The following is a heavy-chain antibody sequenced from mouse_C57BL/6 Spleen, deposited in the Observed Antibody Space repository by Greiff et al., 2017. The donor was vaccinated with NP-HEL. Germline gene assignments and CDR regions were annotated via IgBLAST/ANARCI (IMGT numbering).Heavy chain of an antibody. D-gene: IGHD2-5*01. CDR1: GYAFSSYW. Sequence: QVQLKQSGAELVKPGASVKISCKASGYAFSSYWLNWVKQRPGKGLEWIGQIYPGDGDTNYNGKFKGKATLTADKSSSTAYMQLSSLTSEDSAVYFCAREDYSNSFAYWGQGTLVTVSA. CDR2: IYPGDGDT. V-gene: IGHV1-80*01. J-gene: IGHJ3*01. CDR3: AREDYSNSFAY.